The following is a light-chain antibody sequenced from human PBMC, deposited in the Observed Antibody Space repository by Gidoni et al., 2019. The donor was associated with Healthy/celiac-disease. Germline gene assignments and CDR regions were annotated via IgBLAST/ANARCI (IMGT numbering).Light chain of an antibody. CDR1: KLGDKY. CDR3: QAWDSSNVV. Sequence: SYALTQPPSVSVSPGQTASIPCSGDKLGDKYDCWYQQKQGKSPVLVIYKDSKRPSGIPERFSGSNSGNTATLTISGTQAMDEADYYWQAWDSSNVVFGGGTKLTVL. J-gene: IGLJ2*01. V-gene: IGLV3-1*01. CDR2: KDS.